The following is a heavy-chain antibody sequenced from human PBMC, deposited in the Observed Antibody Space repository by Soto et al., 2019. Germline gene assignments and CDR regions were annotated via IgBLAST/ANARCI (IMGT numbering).Heavy chain of an antibody. Sequence: TLSFTSAVSGGSISSGGYSGSWIRQPPGKGLEWIGYIYHSGSTYYNPSLKSRVTISVDRSKNQFSLKLSSVTAADTAVYYCARAVDTAMEIDYWGQGTLVTVSS. J-gene: IGHJ4*02. D-gene: IGHD5-18*01. V-gene: IGHV4-30-2*01. CDR2: IYHSGST. CDR1: GGSISSGGYS. CDR3: ARAVDTAMEIDY.